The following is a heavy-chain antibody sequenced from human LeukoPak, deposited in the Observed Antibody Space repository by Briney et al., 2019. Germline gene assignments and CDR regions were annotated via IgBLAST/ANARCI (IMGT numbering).Heavy chain of an antibody. CDR3: ARDKAVTTEVTQHFQH. V-gene: IGHV1-18*04. Sequence: ASVKVSCKASGYTFTGYYMHWVRQAPGQGLEWMGWISAYNGYTDHAQKLQFRVTMTTDTSTSTAYMELRSLRSDDTAVYYCARDKAVTTEVTQHFQHWGQGTLVTVSS. D-gene: IGHD4-23*01. CDR1: GYTFTGYY. CDR2: ISAYNGYT. J-gene: IGHJ1*01.